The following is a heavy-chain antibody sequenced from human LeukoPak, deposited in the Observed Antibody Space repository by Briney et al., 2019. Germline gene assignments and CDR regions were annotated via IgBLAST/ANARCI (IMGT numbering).Heavy chain of an antibody. V-gene: IGHV3-21*01. CDR3: ARAVQLWFQFDY. CDR2: ISSSSSYI. J-gene: IGHJ4*02. CDR1: GFTFSSYS. Sequence: GGSLRLSCAASGFTFSSYSMNWVRQAPGKGLEWVSSISSSSSYIYYADSVKGRFTISRDNAKNSLYLQMNSLRAEGTAVYYCARAVQLWFQFDYWGQGTLVTVSS. D-gene: IGHD5-18*01.